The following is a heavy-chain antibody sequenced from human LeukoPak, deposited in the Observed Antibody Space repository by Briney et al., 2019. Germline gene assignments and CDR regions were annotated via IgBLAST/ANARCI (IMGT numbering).Heavy chain of an antibody. CDR3: ARETPRRGETRDGYR. D-gene: IGHD5-24*01. CDR2: IKEDGSET. CDR1: GFTFSDYY. J-gene: IGHJ4*02. Sequence: PGRSLRLSCAASGFTFSDYYMSWIRQAPGKGLECLANIKEDGSETYYADSVKGRFTISRDNPKNLLFLQINSLRVEDTAVYYCARETPRRGETRDGYRWGQGTVVTVSS. V-gene: IGHV3-7*01.